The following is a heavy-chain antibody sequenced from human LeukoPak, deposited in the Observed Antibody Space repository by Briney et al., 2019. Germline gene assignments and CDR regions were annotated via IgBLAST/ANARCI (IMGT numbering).Heavy chain of an antibody. CDR2: IYYSGST. D-gene: IGHD3-22*01. CDR1: GGSISSGGYY. J-gene: IGHJ4*02. V-gene: IGHV4-31*03. CDR3: ARGYGDSSGYYNY. Sequence: PSQTLCLTCTVSGGSISSGGYYWSWIRQHPGKGLEWIGYIYYSGSTYYNPSLKSRVTISVDTSKNQFSLKLSSVTAADTAVYYCARGYGDSSGYYNYWGQGTLVTVSS.